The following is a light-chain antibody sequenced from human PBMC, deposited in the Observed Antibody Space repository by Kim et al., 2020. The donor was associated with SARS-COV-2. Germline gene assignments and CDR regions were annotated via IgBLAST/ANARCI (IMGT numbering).Light chain of an antibody. CDR2: YDS. Sequence: SSELTQPPSLSVAPGETATITCAGNNIGSQSVLWYQQKPGQAPLLVIFYDSDRPSGIPERFSGSNSGNTATLTISRVEAGDEADYYCQVWDSSSDHVVFGGGTQLTVL. CDR1: NIGSQS. V-gene: IGLV3-21*04. CDR3: QVWDSSSDHVV. J-gene: IGLJ2*01.